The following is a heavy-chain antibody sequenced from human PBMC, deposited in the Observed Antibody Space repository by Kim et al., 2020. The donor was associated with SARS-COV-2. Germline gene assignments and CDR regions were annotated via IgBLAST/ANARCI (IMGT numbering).Heavy chain of an antibody. D-gene: IGHD3-22*01. CDR1: GYTFTGYY. V-gene: IGHV1-2*02. CDR3: VRDGDSSGYYHGYCDH. J-gene: IGHJ4*02. Sequence: ASVKVSCKASGYTFTGYYMYWVRQAPGQGLEWMGWINPNSGGTNYAQKFQGRVTMTRDKSISTAYMELSRLRSDDTAVYYCVRDGDSSGYYHGYCDHWGQGTLVTVSS. CDR2: INPNSGGT.